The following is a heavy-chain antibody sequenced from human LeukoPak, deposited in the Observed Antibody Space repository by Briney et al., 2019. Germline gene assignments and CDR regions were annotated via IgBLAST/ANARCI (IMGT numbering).Heavy chain of an antibody. D-gene: IGHD2-2*02. CDR3: ARVCCSSTSCYTILYYFDY. CDR2: ISAYNGNT. Sequence: ASVKVSCKASGYTFTSYGISWVRQAPGQGLEWMEWISAYNGNTNYAQKFQGKVTMTTDTSTSTAYMELRSLRSDDTAVYYCARVCCSSTSCYTILYYFDYWGQGTLVTVSS. J-gene: IGHJ4*02. V-gene: IGHV1-18*01. CDR1: GYTFTSYG.